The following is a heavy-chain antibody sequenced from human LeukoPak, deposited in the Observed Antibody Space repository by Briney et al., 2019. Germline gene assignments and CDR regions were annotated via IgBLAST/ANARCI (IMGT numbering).Heavy chain of an antibody. V-gene: IGHV1-2*02. CDR2: INPNSGGT. CDR3: ASLYSSSWNYYYYYMDV. J-gene: IGHJ6*03. CDR1: GYTFTSYA. Sequence: ASVKVSCKASGYTFTSYAMNWVRQAPGQGLEWMGWINPNSGGTNYAQKFQGRVTMTRDTSISTAYMELSRLRSDDTAVYYCASLYSSSWNYYYYYMDVWGKGTTVTVSS. D-gene: IGHD6-13*01.